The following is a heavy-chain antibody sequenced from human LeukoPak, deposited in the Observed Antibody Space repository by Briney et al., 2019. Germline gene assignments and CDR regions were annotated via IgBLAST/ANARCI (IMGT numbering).Heavy chain of an antibody. CDR1: GSSFNSYY. V-gene: IGHV4-4*07. J-gene: IGHJ4*02. D-gene: IGHD4-17*01. CDR3: ARDIIYLIDEDYG. CDR2: IHTSGGA. Sequence: SETLSLTCSVSGSSFNSYYWSWIRQPAGKGLEWIVRIHTSGGAEYSPSLQSRVTISVDMSKKEFSLKLTSVTAADTAVYYCARDIIYLIDEDYGWGQGTLVTVSS.